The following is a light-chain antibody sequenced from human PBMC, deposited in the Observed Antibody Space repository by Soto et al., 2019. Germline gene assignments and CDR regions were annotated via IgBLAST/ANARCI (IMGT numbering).Light chain of an antibody. J-gene: IGLJ1*01. CDR2: DVT. CDR3: SSYTTSNTRQIV. V-gene: IGLV2-14*03. CDR1: SSDVSGYNY. Sequence: QPALNQPASVSGAPGQSITISCTGTSSDVSGYNYVSWYQHHPGKAPKLIIYDVTNRPSGVSNPFSGSKSGNTASLTISGLQPEDEADYYCSSYTTSNTRQIVFGTGTKVTVL.